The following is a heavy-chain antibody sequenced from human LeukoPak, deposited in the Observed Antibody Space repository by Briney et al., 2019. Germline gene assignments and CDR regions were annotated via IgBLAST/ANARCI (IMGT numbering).Heavy chain of an antibody. Sequence: GGSLRLSCAASGFTFSSYDMHWVRQAPGKGLEWVTSVLFDGSNTYYADSVKGRFTISRDNSKNTLYLQMKSLRAEDTAVYHCAKSPVQSGVDYWGQGTLVTVSS. CDR2: VLFDGSNT. CDR1: GFTFSSYD. V-gene: IGHV3-30*18. J-gene: IGHJ4*02. CDR3: AKSPVQSGVDY.